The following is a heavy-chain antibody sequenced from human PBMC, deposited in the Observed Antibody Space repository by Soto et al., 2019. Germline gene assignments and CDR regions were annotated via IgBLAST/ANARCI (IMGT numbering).Heavy chain of an antibody. Sequence: GGSLRLSCAASGFTFSSYAMHWVRQAPGKGLEWVAVISYDGSNKYYADSVKGRFTISRDNSKNTLYLQMNSLRAEDTAVYYCARTYYYDSSGNQEFDYWGQGTLVTVSS. D-gene: IGHD3-22*01. CDR1: GFTFSSYA. V-gene: IGHV3-30-3*01. J-gene: IGHJ4*02. CDR3: ARTYYYDSSGNQEFDY. CDR2: ISYDGSNK.